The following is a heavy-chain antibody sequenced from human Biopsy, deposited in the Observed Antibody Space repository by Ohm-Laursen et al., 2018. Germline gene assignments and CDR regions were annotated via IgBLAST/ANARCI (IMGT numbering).Heavy chain of an antibody. D-gene: IGHD5-24*01. J-gene: IGHJ6*02. Sequence: SEKVSCKASGNTFTTYLIYWVRQAPGQGLEWMGGNSPSVATTSFSQKFQGRITMTRDTSTGTVYMDLNSLGSEDTAVYYCDRAGVGSDGTDSYKYGMDVWGQGTTVTVSS. CDR2: NSPSVATT. V-gene: IGHV1-46*03. CDR1: GNTFTTYL. CDR3: DRAGVGSDGTDSYKYGMDV.